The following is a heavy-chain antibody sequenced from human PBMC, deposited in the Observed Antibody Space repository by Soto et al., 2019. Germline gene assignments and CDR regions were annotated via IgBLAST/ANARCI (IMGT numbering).Heavy chain of an antibody. V-gene: IGHV5-51*01. CDR1: GYSFTSYW. D-gene: IGHD4-17*01. J-gene: IGHJ6*02. CDR2: IYPGDSDT. CDR3: ARRRELRGHYYYYGLDV. Sequence: PGESLKISCKGSGYSFTSYWIGWVRQMPGKGLEWMGIIYPGDSDTRYSPSFQGQVTISADKSISTAYLQWSSLKASDTAMYYCARRRELRGHYYYYGLDVWGQGTTVTVSS.